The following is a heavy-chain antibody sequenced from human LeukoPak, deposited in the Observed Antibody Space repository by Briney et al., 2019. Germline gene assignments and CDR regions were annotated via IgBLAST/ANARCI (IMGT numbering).Heavy chain of an antibody. CDR3: ARGGYYYYYGMDV. V-gene: IGHV4-31*03. Sequence: PSETLFLTCTVSGGSISSGGYYWSWIRQHPGKGLECIGYIYYSGSTYYTPSLKSRLTISVDTSKNQFSLKLSSVTAADTAVYYCARGGYYYYYGMDVWGQGTTVTVSS. CDR2: IYYSGST. CDR1: GGSISSGGYY. J-gene: IGHJ6*02.